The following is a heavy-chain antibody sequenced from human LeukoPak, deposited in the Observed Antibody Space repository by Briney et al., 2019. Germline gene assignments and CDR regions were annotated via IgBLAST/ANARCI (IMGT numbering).Heavy chain of an antibody. D-gene: IGHD3-3*01. J-gene: IGHJ4*02. CDR1: GFTFSSYA. V-gene: IGHV3-23*01. CDR2: ISGSGGSA. CDR3: AKGEYYDFWSGHDY. Sequence: GGSLRLSCAASGFTFSSYAMSWVRQAPGKGLEWVSGISGSGGSANHADSVKGRFTISRDNSKNTLNLQMNSLRAEDTAVYYCAKGEYYDFWSGHDYWGQGTLVTVSS.